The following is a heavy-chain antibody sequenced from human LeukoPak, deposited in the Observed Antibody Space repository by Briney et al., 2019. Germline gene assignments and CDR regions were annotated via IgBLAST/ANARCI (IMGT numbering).Heavy chain of an antibody. CDR3: AKSYYGSGGVRAFDI. CDR1: GLTFSSSA. CDR2: ISGSGSST. Sequence: PGGSLRLSCAASGLTFSSSAMSWVRQAPGKGLEWVSTISGSGSSTYYADSVKGRFTISRDNSKNTMYLQMNSLRAEDTAVYYCAKSYYGSGGVRAFDIWGQGTMVTVSS. V-gene: IGHV3-23*01. D-gene: IGHD3-10*01. J-gene: IGHJ3*02.